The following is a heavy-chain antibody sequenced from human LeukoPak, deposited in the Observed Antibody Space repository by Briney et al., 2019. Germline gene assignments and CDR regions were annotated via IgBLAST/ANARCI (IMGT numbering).Heavy chain of an antibody. V-gene: IGHV3-30*18. CDR2: ISNDGSKK. J-gene: IGHJ4*02. CDR3: AKDRAFQAAGVTDY. D-gene: IGHD3-10*01. CDR1: GFTFSSHG. Sequence: PGGSLRLSCVASGFTFSSHGMHWVRQAPGKGLEWVAVISNDGSKKLYGDPVKGRFTISRDDSKDTLCLQMNSLKTEDTAVYYCAKDRAFQAAGVTDYWGQGTLVTVSS.